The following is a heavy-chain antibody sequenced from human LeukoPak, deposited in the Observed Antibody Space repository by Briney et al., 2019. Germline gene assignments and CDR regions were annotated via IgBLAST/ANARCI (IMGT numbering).Heavy chain of an antibody. J-gene: IGHJ4*02. CDR1: GGSIRGSSFY. CDR3: GRSWYSGSYPSDY. D-gene: IGHD1-26*01. CDR2: IYHSGST. Sequence: SETLSLTCTVSGGSIRGSSFYWGWIRQPPGKGLEWIGSIYHSGSTYYNPSLKSRVTISIDTTKNQFSLKLSSVTAADTSVYYCGRSWYSGSYPSDYWGQGTLVTVSS. V-gene: IGHV4-39*01.